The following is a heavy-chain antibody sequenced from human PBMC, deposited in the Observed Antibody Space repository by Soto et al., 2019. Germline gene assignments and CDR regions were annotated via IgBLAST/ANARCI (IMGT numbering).Heavy chain of an antibody. CDR2: ISGSGGST. J-gene: IGHJ4*02. CDR3: AKEREAYSSGWYGGFDY. D-gene: IGHD6-19*01. Sequence: EVQLLESGGGLVQPGGSLRLSCAASGFTFSSYAMSWVRQAPGKGLECVSAISGSGGSTYYADSVKGRFTISRDNSKNTLYLQMNSLRAEDTAVYYCAKEREAYSSGWYGGFDYWGQGTLVTVSS. V-gene: IGHV3-23*01. CDR1: GFTFSSYA.